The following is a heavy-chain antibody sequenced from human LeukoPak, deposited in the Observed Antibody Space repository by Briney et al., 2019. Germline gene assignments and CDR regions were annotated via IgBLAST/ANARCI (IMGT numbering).Heavy chain of an antibody. CDR1: GFTLRSYL. J-gene: IGHJ4*02. CDR3: AREYPASFDY. CDR2: INSDGSST. Sequence: SLRLSCAAPGFTLRSYLMHRVRPAPRKGLVWVSRINSDGSSTSYADSVKGRFTISRDNAKNTLYLQMNSLRAEDTAVYYCAREYPASFDYWGQGTLVTVSS. V-gene: IGHV3-74*01.